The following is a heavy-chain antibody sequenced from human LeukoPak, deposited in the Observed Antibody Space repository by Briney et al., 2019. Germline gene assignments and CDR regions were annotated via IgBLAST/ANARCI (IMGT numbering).Heavy chain of an antibody. J-gene: IGHJ6*02. CDR2: IYTSGST. CDR1: GGSISSYY. CDR3: ARLSHRANYYYYGMDV. Sequence: SETLSLTCTVSGGSISSYYWIWIRQPAGKGLEWIGRIYTSGSTNYNPSLKSRVTMSVDTSKNQFSLKLSSVTAADTAVYYCARLSHRANYYYYGMDVWGQGTTVTVSS. V-gene: IGHV4-4*07.